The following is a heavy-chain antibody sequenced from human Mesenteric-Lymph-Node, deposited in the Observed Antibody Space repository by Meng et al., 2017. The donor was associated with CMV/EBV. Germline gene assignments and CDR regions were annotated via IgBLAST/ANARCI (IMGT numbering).Heavy chain of an antibody. J-gene: IGHJ4*02. CDR1: GYTFTSYD. D-gene: IGHD4-11*01. V-gene: IGHV1-8*01. CDR2: MNPNSGNT. CDR3: ARWDYSIYCSHPDY. Sequence: ASVKVSCKASGYTFTSYDINWVRQATGQGLEWKGWMNPNSGNTGYAQKFQGRVTMTRNTSISTAYMELSSLRSEDTAVYYCARWDYSIYCSHPDYWGQGTLVTVSS.